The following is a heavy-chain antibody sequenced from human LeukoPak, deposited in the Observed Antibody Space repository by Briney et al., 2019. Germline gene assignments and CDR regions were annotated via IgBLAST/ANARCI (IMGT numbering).Heavy chain of an antibody. Sequence: SETLSLTCTVSGGSISRYYWSWIRQPPGKGLEWIGYIYYSGSTNYNPSLKSRVTISVDTSKNQFSLKLSPVTAADTAVYYCARTGAQGTYDYWGQGPLVTVSS. D-gene: IGHD1-14*01. CDR1: GGSISRYY. J-gene: IGHJ4*02. V-gene: IGHV4-59*01. CDR3: ARTGAQGTYDY. CDR2: IYYSGST.